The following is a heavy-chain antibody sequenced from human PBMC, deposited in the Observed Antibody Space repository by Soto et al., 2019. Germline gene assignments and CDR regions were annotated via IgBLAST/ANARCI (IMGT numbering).Heavy chain of an antibody. CDR1: GGSISSGDYY. V-gene: IGHV4-30-4*01. CDR2: IYYSGST. CDR3: ARETTIFGVVNWFDP. J-gene: IGHJ5*02. Sequence: SETLSLTCTVSGGSISSGDYYWVWIRQPPGKGLEWIGYIYYSGSTYYNPSLKSRVTISVDTSKNQFSLKLSSVTAADTAVYYCARETTIFGVVNWFDPWGQGTLVTVSS. D-gene: IGHD3-3*01.